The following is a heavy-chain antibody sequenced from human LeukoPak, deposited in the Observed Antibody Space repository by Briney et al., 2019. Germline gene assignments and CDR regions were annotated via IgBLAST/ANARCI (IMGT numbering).Heavy chain of an antibody. J-gene: IGHJ6*02. CDR2: ISAYNGNT. D-gene: IGHD2-15*01. CDR1: GYTFTSYG. V-gene: IGHV1-18*01. Sequence: ASVKVSCKASGYTFTSYGISWVRQAPGQGLEWMGWISAYNGNTNYAQKLQGRVTMTTDTSTSTAYVELRSLRSDDTAVYYCARHATVYYYYGMDVWGQGTTVTVSS. CDR3: ARHATVYYYYGMDV.